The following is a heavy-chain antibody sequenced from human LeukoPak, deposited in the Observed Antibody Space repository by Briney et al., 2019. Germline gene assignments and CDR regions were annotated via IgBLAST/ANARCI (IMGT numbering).Heavy chain of an antibody. J-gene: IGHJ4*02. CDR3: ARPGVGAGGFYYFDY. V-gene: IGHV5-51*01. Sequence: GESLQISCQGSGYSFTSYWIGWVRQLPGKGLEWMGIIYPGDSDTRYSPSFQGQVTISADKSISTAYLQWSSLKASDTAMYYCARPGVGAGGFYYFDYWGQGTLVTVSS. D-gene: IGHD2/OR15-2a*01. CDR2: IYPGDSDT. CDR1: GYSFTSYW.